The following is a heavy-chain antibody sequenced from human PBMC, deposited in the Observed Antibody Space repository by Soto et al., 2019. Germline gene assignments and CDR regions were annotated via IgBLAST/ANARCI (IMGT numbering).Heavy chain of an antibody. J-gene: IGHJ4*02. CDR1: GFTFSSYG. CDR2: ISYDGSNK. CDR3: AKSRGYYSSSWHLYYFDY. V-gene: IGHV3-30*18. Sequence: GGSLRLSCAASGFTFSSYGMHWVRQAPGKGLEWVAVISYDGSNKYYADSVKGRFTISRDNSKNTLHLQMNSRRAEDTAVYYCAKSRGYYSSSWHLYYFDYWGQGTLVTVSS. D-gene: IGHD6-13*01.